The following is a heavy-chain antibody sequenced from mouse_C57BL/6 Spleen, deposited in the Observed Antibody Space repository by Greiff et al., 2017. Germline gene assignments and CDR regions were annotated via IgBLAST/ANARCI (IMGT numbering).Heavy chain of an antibody. V-gene: IGHV5-4*01. CDR1: GFTFSSYA. Sequence: EVKLMESGGGLVKPGGSLKLSCAASGFTFSSYAMSWVRQTPEKRLEWVATISDGGSYTYYPDNVKGRFTISRDNAKNNLYLQMSHLKSEDTAMYYCARDSSGYPVAYWGQGTLVTVSA. CDR2: ISDGGSYT. CDR3: ARDSSGYPVAY. J-gene: IGHJ3*01. D-gene: IGHD3-2*02.